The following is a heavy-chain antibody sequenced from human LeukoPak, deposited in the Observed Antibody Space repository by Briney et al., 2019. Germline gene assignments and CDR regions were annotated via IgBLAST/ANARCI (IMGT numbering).Heavy chain of an antibody. CDR3: ARRSNVVVPAAMLDYYYMDV. V-gene: IGHV4-59*08. CDR2: IYYSGST. Sequence: SETLSLTCTVSGGSISSYYWRWLRQPPGKGLEWMAYIYYSGSTLYNPSLKTRVTISVDTSKNQFSLKLSCVTAADAAVYYCARRSNVVVPAAMLDYYYMDVWGKGTTVTVSS. D-gene: IGHD2-2*01. J-gene: IGHJ6*03. CDR1: GGSISSYY.